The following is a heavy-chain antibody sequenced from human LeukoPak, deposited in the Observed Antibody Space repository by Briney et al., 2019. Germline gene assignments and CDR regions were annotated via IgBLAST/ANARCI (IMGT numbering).Heavy chain of an antibody. D-gene: IGHD6-6*01. V-gene: IGHV4-38-2*02. CDR2: IHHSGST. J-gene: IGHJ5*02. CDR1: GYSISSGSY. Sequence: SETLSLTCTVSGYSISSGSYWGWIRQPPGKGLEWIGSIHHSGSTYYNPSLKSRVTISVDTSKNQLSLKLSSVTAADTAVYYCARLSSLANIAARGRTWLDPWGQGSLVTVSS. CDR3: ARLSSLANIAARGRTWLDP.